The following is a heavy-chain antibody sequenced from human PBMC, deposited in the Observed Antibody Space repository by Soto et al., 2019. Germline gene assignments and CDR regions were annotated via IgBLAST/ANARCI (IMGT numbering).Heavy chain of an antibody. CDR1: GFTFNTYG. J-gene: IGHJ3*01. CDR2: ISNDGSDK. CDR3: AKDQGIAASHGID. V-gene: IGHV3-30*18. D-gene: IGHD6-13*01. Sequence: QVQLVESGGGVVQPGRSLRLSCAASGFTFNTYGMHWVRQAPGKGLEWVAVISNDGSDKYYADSVKGRLTISRDNSKDTLYLQMNCLRAEDTAVYYCAKDQGIAASHGIDWGQGTMVTVSS.